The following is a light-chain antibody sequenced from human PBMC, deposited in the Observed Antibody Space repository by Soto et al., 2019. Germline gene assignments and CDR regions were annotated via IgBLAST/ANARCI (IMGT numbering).Light chain of an antibody. V-gene: IGLV2-14*01. Sequence: QSALTQPACVSGCAGQSISISCTGTSSEVGNYKYVSWYQQHPGKAPKLMIYEVSNRPSGVSNRFSGSKSGNTASLTISGLQAEDETDYYCFSYTSSGTYVFGTGTKVTVL. J-gene: IGLJ1*01. CDR3: FSYTSSGTYV. CDR2: EVS. CDR1: SSEVGNYKY.